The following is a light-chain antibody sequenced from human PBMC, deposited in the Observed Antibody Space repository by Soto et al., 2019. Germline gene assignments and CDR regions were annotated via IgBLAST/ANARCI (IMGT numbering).Light chain of an antibody. V-gene: IGKV3-15*01. Sequence: EIVMTQSAVTLSVSPGERAIVSCRASQSVGSNLAWYHQKPGQAPRLLIYGASTRATGIPARFIGSGSGTEFTLTINSLQPEDFAVYYGQQYNKWPPGGITFGQGTRLEI. CDR2: GAS. CDR3: QQYNKWPPGGIT. J-gene: IGKJ5*01. CDR1: QSVGSN.